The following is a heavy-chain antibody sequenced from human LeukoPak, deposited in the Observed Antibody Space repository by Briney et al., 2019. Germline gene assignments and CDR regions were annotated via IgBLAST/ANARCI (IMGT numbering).Heavy chain of an antibody. CDR3: ARHSTYDNGGYYYGY. J-gene: IGHJ4*02. CDR1: GFTFTSHW. CDR2: IYPGDSAT. Sequence: GDSLKISCKGSGFTFTSHWIGWVRQMPEKGLEWRGFIYPGDSATTYSPSFQGQVTISADKSISTAYLQWRSLKASDTAIYYCARHSTYDNGGYYYGYWGQGTLVTVSS. D-gene: IGHD3-22*01. V-gene: IGHV5-51*01.